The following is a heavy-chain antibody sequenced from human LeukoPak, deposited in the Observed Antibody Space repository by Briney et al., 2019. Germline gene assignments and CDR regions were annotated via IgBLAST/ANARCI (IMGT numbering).Heavy chain of an antibody. J-gene: IGHJ4*02. CDR3: ARHGSYGSGSYFAQN. D-gene: IGHD3-10*01. CDR1: GGSISSSSYY. CDR2: IYYSGST. Sequence: SETLSFTCTVSGGSISSSSYYWGWIRQPPGKGLEWIGSIYYSGSTYYNPSLKSRVTISVDTSKSQFSLKLSSVTAADTAVHYCARHGSYGSGSYFAQNWGQGTLVTVSS. V-gene: IGHV4-39*01.